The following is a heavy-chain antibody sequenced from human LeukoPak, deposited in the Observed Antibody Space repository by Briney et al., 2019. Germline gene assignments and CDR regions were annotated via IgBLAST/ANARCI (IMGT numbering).Heavy chain of an antibody. CDR3: AGILRVPLAFDI. V-gene: IGHV4-38-2*02. D-gene: IGHD4/OR15-4a*01. Sequence: PSETLSLTCNVSGYSINIDYYWGWIRQPPGKGLEWIGSFHHSGSTYYNPSLKSRVTISVDTSKNQFSLKLSSVTAADTAVYYCAGILRVPLAFDIWGQGTMVTVSS. J-gene: IGHJ3*02. CDR2: FHHSGST. CDR1: GYSINIDYY.